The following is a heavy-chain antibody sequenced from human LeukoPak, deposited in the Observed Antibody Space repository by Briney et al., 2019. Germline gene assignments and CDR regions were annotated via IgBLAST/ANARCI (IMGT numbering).Heavy chain of an antibody. D-gene: IGHD3-3*01. V-gene: IGHV1-8*01. CDR2: MDANSGNT. CDR3: ARREVLRFLEWSGDYYYGMGV. CDR1: GYTFTSYD. Sequence: ASVKVSCKASGYTFTSYDIYWVRQATGQGLEWMGWMDANSGNTGYAQKFQGRVTMTRNTSISTAYMELSSLGSEDTAVYYCARREVLRFLEWSGDYYYGMGVWGQGTTVTVSS. J-gene: IGHJ6*02.